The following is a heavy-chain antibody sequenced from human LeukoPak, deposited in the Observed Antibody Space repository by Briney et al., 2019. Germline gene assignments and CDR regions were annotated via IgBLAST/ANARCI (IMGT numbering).Heavy chain of an antibody. V-gene: IGHV3-21*01. CDR3: ARGGVVPAASDY. J-gene: IGHJ4*02. Sequence: GGSLRLSCAASGFTFSSYSMNWVRQAPGKGXEWVSSISSSSSYIYYADSVKGRFTISRDNAKNSLYLQMNSLRAEDTAVYYCARGGVVPAASDYWGQGTLVTVSS. CDR1: GFTFSSYS. CDR2: ISSSSSYI. D-gene: IGHD2-2*01.